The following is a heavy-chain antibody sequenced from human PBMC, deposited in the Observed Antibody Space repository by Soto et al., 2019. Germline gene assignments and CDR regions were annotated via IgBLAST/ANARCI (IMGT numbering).Heavy chain of an antibody. CDR2: INQDASRK. CDR1: GLTFSDYW. CDR3: ARDILIRDY. J-gene: IGHJ4*02. Sequence: PGGSLRLSCVVSGLTFSDYWMTWVRQAPGKGLEWVANINQDASRKTYVDSVQGRFIISRDNAKNSLFLEMNNLRVDDSAVYFCARDILIRDYWGQGTLVTVSS. V-gene: IGHV3-7*03. D-gene: IGHD2-21*01.